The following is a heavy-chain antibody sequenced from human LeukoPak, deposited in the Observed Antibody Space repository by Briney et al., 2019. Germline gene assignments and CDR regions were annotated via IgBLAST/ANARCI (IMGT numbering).Heavy chain of an antibody. V-gene: IGHV3-21*01. J-gene: IGHJ6*03. D-gene: IGHD3-16*01. Sequence: GGSLRLSCAASGFTFSTHNMNWVRQAPGKGLEWVSSISSSSRYIYYAGSVKGRFTISRDNAKNSLYLQMNSLRAEHTALYFSARASPIPSVGVSYYYYMDVWGKGTTVTVSS. CDR2: ISSSSRYI. CDR1: GFTFSTHN. CDR3: ARASPIPSVGVSYYYYMDV.